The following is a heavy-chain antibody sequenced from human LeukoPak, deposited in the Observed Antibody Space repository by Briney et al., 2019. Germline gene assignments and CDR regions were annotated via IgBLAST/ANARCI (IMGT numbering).Heavy chain of an antibody. CDR1: GFTFSSYS. CDR3: AKRSAESSGYFNY. V-gene: IGHV3-23*01. D-gene: IGHD6-19*01. J-gene: IGHJ4*02. CDR2: ITGSGAFT. Sequence: GGSLRLSCAASGFTFSSYSMNWVRQAPGKGLEWVSAITGSGAFTDYADSVKGRFTISRDNSKNTLYLQMNSLRAEDTAVYYCAKRSAESSGYFNYWGQGILVTVSS.